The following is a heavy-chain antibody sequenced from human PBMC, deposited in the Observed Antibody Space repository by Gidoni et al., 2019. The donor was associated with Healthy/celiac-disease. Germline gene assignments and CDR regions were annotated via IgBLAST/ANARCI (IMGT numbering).Heavy chain of an antibody. D-gene: IGHD6-6*01. Sequence: EVQLLESGGGLVQPGGSLRLSCSASGFTFSIYAMSWVRQAPGKGLEWVSAISGSGGSTDYEDSGKGRFTISRDNSKNTLYLQMNSLRAEDTAVYYCAKAEAAPNYYFDYWGQGTLVTVSS. CDR3: AKAEAAPNYYFDY. CDR1: GFTFSIYA. V-gene: IGHV3-23*01. CDR2: ISGSGGST. J-gene: IGHJ4*02.